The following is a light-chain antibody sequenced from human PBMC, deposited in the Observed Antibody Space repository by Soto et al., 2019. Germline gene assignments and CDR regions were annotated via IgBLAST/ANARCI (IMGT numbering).Light chain of an antibody. J-gene: IGKJ1*01. CDR2: GAS. V-gene: IGKV3-20*01. CDR1: QSVSSN. CDR3: QQYGSSPPWT. Sequence: EIVLTQSPGTLSLSPGERATLSCRASQSVSSNLAWYQQKPGQAPRPLIYGASSRATGIPDRFSGSVSGTGFTLTISRLEPEDFAVYYCQQYGSSPPWTFGQGTKVDIK.